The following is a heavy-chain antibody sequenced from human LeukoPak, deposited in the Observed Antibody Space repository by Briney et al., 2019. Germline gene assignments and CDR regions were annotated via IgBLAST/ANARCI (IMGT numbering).Heavy chain of an antibody. V-gene: IGHV1-69*04. Sequence: SVKVSCKASGGTFSSYAISWVRQAPGQGLEWMGRIIPILGIANYAQKFQGRVTITADKSTSTAYMELSSLRSEDTAVYYCARDLGAEEVRGVTLDYWGQGTLVTVSS. CDR1: GGTFSSYA. D-gene: IGHD3-10*01. CDR3: ARDLGAEEVRGVTLDY. CDR2: IIPILGIA. J-gene: IGHJ4*02.